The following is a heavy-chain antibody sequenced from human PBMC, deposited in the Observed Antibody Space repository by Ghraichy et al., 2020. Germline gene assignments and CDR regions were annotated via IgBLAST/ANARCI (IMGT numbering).Heavy chain of an antibody. CDR3: AKERSGGLFLSVDF. J-gene: IGHJ4*02. V-gene: IGHV3-30*18. Sequence: GGSLRLSCSASGFAFGTYGMHWVRQAPGKGLEWVTRISHDGNNKNYLASVKGRFTASRDNSKNVMFLQMNSLRSEDTALYFCAKERSGGLFLSVDFWGQGTLVTVSS. CDR1: GFAFGTYG. D-gene: IGHD3/OR15-3a*01. CDR2: ISHDGNNK.